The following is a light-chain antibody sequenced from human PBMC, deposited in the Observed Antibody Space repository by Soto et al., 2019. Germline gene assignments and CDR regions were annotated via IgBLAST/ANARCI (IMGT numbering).Light chain of an antibody. Sequence: QSALTQPASVSGSPGQSITISCTGTSSDVGIYDLVSWYQQLPGKAPKLMIFEVNKRPSGVSNRFSGSKSGNTASLRISGLQAEDEADYYCCSYAGTTTPAVFGGGTQLTVL. CDR3: CSYAGTTTPAV. CDR1: SSDVGIYDL. CDR2: EVN. J-gene: IGLJ7*01. V-gene: IGLV2-23*02.